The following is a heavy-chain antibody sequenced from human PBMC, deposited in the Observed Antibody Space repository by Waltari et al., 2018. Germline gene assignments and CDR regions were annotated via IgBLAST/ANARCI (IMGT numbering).Heavy chain of an antibody. CDR1: GGTFSSYA. Sequence: QVQLVQSGAEVKKPGSSVKVSCKASGGTFSSYAIIWVRQAPGQVREWRGGIIPIFGTANYAQKFQGRVTLTADEPTSTAYMELSSLRSEDTAVYYCARDLNPDYYGSGHWGQGTLVTVSS. D-gene: IGHD3-10*01. J-gene: IGHJ4*02. V-gene: IGHV1-69*01. CDR3: ARDLNPDYYGSGH. CDR2: IIPIFGTA.